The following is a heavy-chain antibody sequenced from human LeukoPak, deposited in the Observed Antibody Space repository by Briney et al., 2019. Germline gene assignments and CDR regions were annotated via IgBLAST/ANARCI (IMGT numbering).Heavy chain of an antibody. CDR3: ARRYYNLGSFPFDF. CDR1: GGPFSGYF. Sequence: SETLSLTCAASGGPFSGYFWSWIRQSSGKGLEWIGEIHNSGTTNYSPSLNSRVTISEDTSKNQFYLNLSSVAAADTAVYYCARRYYNLGSFPFDFWGQGTLVTVSS. D-gene: IGHD3-10*01. V-gene: IGHV4-34*01. J-gene: IGHJ4*02. CDR2: IHNSGTT.